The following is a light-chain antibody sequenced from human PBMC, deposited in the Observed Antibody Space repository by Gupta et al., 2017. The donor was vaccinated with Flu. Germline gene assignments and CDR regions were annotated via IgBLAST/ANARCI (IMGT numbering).Light chain of an antibody. V-gene: IGKV2-30*01. CDR3: GQRKHWSWT. J-gene: IGKJ1*01. Sequence: DVVMTQPPLSLPVTLGQPASIYCRTSQSLGYSDGNTYLNWFLQGPGQSPRRLIYRGSNREPRVPDRVSGNGSGTDFTLKISSVEAEDVGVYYCGQRKHWSWTFGQGTKVEIK. CDR2: RGS. CDR1: QSLGYSDGNTY.